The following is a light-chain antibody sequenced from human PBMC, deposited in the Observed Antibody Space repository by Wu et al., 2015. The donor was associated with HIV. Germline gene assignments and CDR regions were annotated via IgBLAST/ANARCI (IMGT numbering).Light chain of an antibody. CDR2: GAS. V-gene: IGKV3-20*01. Sequence: EIVLTQSPGTLSLSPGERATLSCRASQSVSSSYLAWYQQKPGQAPRLLLFGASSRATGIPDRFSGGGSGTDFTLTISGMQSEDFAVYYCQHYNNLPLTFGGGTKVEIK. CDR3: QHYNNLPLT. CDR1: QSVSSSY. J-gene: IGKJ4*01.